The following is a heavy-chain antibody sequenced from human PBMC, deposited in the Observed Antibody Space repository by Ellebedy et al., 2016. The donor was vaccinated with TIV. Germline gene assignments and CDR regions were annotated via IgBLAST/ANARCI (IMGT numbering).Heavy chain of an antibody. CDR2: ISGSGGST. CDR1: GFTFSSYA. CDR3: AKGAGDILGLGDY. D-gene: IGHD3-9*01. J-gene: IGHJ4*02. V-gene: IGHV3-23*01. Sequence: GESLKISCAASGFTFSSYAMSWVRQAPGKGLEWVSAISGSGGSTYYADSVKGRFTISRDNSKNTLYLQMNSLRAEDTAVYYCAKGAGDILGLGDYWGQGTLVTVSS.